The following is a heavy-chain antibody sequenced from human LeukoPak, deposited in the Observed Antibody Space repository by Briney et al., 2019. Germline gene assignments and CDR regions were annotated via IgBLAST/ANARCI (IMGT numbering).Heavy chain of an antibody. CDR3: ASLVRMVTATSDAFDI. J-gene: IGHJ3*02. Sequence: GASVKVSCKASGGTFSSYAISWVRQAPGQGLEWMGRIIPILGIANYAQKFQGRVTITADKSTSTAYMELSSLRSEDTAVYYCASLVRMVTATSDAFDIWGQGTMVTVSS. CDR2: IIPILGIA. CDR1: GGTFSSYA. D-gene: IGHD2-21*02. V-gene: IGHV1-69*04.